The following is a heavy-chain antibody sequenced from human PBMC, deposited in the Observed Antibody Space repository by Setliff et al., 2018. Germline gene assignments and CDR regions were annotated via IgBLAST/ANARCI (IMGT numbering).Heavy chain of an antibody. CDR3: ARQGRPKYDILTGFAYGYAFDI. J-gene: IGHJ3*02. Sequence: GESLKISCEGSGYSFTNYWIAWVRQMPGKGLEWMGIIYPGDSDTRYSPSFQGPVTISADKSISPAYLQWSSLKASDTAVYYCARQGRPKYDILTGFAYGYAFDIWGQGTMVTVSS. CDR1: GYSFTNYW. V-gene: IGHV5-51*01. D-gene: IGHD3-9*01. CDR2: IYPGDSDT.